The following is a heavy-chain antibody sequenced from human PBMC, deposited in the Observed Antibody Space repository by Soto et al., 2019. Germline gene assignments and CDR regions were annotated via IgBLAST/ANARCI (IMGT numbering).Heavy chain of an antibody. CDR3: ARVRQGCSANNCYFDP. CDR2: VHISGHS. V-gene: IGHV4-4*02. Sequence: PWETLSLTCTLSGGSVRAPDWWNWVRQSPDKGLEWIAEVHISGHSNYNPSLRSRVSVSIDSSKNQFYLNLNSVTAADTAIYYCARVRQGCSANNCYFDPWGQGTQVTVSS. CDR1: GGSVRAPDW. J-gene: IGHJ5*01. D-gene: IGHD1-1*01.